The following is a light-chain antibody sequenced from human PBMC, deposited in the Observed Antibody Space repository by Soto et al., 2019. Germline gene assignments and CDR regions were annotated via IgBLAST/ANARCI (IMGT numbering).Light chain of an antibody. CDR3: QQYQNLWT. J-gene: IGKJ1*01. CDR2: RAS. V-gene: IGKV3-15*01. Sequence: DIVLTQSPGTLSLSPGERATLSCRASQTIYSNVAWYQQRPGQAPRLLIYRASARATGIPARFSGSGSGTEFTLTIGSLQSEDSAVYYCQQYQNLWTFGQGTKVDIK. CDR1: QTIYSN.